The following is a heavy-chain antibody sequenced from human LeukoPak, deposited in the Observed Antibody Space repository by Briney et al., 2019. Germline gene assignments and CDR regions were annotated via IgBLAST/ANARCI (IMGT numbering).Heavy chain of an antibody. V-gene: IGHV3-33*01. CDR1: GFTFSSYG. J-gene: IGHJ6*02. CDR2: IWYDGSNK. D-gene: IGHD3-3*01. CDR3: ARDPLLPIDYDFWSGYYSSMDV. Sequence: PGGSLRLSCAASGFTFSSYGMHWVRQAPGKGLEWVAVIWYDGSNKYYADSVKGRFTISRDNSKNTLYLQMNSLRAEDTAVYYCARDPLLPIDYDFWSGYYSSMDVWGQGTTVTVSS.